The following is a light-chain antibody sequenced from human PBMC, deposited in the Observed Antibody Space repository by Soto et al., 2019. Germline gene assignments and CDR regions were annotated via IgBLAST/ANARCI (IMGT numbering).Light chain of an antibody. V-gene: IGKV3-11*01. J-gene: IGKJ3*01. Sequence: EIVLTQSPATLSFSPGDTDTLSCRASQNVGSYLAWYQQKPGQAPRLLIYEIFKRASGIPARISGSGSGTDFTLTISSLEPEDFAVYYCQHRDRWPPIITFGPGTTVDIK. CDR1: QNVGSY. CDR3: QHRDRWPPIIT. CDR2: EIF.